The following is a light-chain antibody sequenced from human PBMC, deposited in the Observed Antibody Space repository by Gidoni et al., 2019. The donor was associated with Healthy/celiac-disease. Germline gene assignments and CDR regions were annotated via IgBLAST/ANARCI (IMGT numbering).Light chain of an antibody. CDR1: QSISSW. J-gene: IGKJ4*01. V-gene: IGKV1-5*03. CDR2: KAS. Sequence: DIQMTPSPPTLSASVGDRVTIPCRASQSISSWLAWYQQKPGQAPKLLIYKASSLESGVPSRFSGSGSGTEFTLTISSLQPDDFATYYCQQYNSYPLTFXGXTKVEIK. CDR3: QQYNSYPLT.